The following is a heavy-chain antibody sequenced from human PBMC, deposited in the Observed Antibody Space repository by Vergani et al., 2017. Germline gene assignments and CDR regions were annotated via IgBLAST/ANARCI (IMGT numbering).Heavy chain of an antibody. CDR1: GDSIRSGVYY. Sequence: QVQLQESGPGLVKPSQTLSLTSTVSGDSIRSGVYYWGWIRQHPGQGLEWIGYIYHTGTTYDNPSLRSRLTISVDTSQNQFSLKLRSVTAADTAVYYCARVDTQVPATSHFYYMDVWGKGTTVVVSS. J-gene: IGHJ6*03. D-gene: IGHD6-25*01. CDR2: IYHTGTT. V-gene: IGHV4-31*03. CDR3: ARVDTQVPATSHFYYMDV.